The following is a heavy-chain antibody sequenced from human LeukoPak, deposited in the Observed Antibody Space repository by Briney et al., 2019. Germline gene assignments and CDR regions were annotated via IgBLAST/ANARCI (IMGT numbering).Heavy chain of an antibody. D-gene: IGHD4-17*01. V-gene: IGHV5-10-1*01. CDR1: AYSFTSYW. Sequence: GESLKISCKGSAYSFTSYWISWVRQMPRKGREWMGRIDPIDSYTNYSPSFQGHVTISADKSISTAYLQWSSLKASDTAMYYCARGNGDCYFDYWGQGTLVTVSS. CDR2: IDPIDSYT. J-gene: IGHJ4*02. CDR3: ARGNGDCYFDY.